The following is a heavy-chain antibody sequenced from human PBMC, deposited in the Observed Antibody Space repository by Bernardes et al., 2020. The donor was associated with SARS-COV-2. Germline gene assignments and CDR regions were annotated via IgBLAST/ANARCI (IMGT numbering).Heavy chain of an antibody. J-gene: IGHJ4*02. D-gene: IGHD3-10*01. CDR2: ASPRGSA. V-gene: IGHV4-39*01. Sequence: ETLSLTCSVPGGPITTGLYYWCWVRQTPGTGLHWIGAASPRGSALHNPSLQRRVTVSLDTPKNEFSLRLTSVTAADTALYYCVRLSGSGAWGDYFDQWGRGTLVTDS. CDR3: VRLSGSGAWGDYFDQ. CDR1: GGPITTGLYY.